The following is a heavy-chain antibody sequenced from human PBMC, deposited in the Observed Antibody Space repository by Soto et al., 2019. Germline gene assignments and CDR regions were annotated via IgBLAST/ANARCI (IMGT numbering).Heavy chain of an antibody. D-gene: IGHD3-10*01. V-gene: IGHV3-30-3*01. Sequence: GGSLRLSCAASGFTFSSYAMHWVRQAPGKGLEWVAVISYDGSNKYYADSVKGRFTISRDNSKNTLYLQMNSLRAEDTAVYYCARERITMVRGALDYWGQGTLVTVSS. J-gene: IGHJ4*02. CDR1: GFTFSSYA. CDR3: ARERITMVRGALDY. CDR2: ISYDGSNK.